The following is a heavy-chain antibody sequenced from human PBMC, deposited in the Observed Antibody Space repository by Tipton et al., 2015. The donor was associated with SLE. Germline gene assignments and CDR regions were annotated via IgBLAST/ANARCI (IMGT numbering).Heavy chain of an antibody. J-gene: IGHJ2*01. CDR1: GFTLSSYE. V-gene: IGHV3-48*03. Sequence: GSLRLSCAASGFTLSSYEMSWVRQAPGKGLEWVSYISSSGGSIYHADSVKGRFTISRDNAKNSLYLQMNSLRAEDTAVYYCARVPFDYGDYEWYFDLWGRGTLVTVSS. CDR2: ISSSGGSI. D-gene: IGHD4-17*01. CDR3: ARVPFDYGDYEWYFDL.